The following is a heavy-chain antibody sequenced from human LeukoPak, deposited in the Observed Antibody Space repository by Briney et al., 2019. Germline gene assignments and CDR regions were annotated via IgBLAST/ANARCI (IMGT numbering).Heavy chain of an antibody. J-gene: IGHJ4*02. CDR3: TRSWGSRYGYMALDLPPTLVD. CDR2: FSSSSYYI. Sequence: GGSLSLSCAVSGFTFSTFGMNWVRRAPGQGREGVTSFSSSSYYISYAESGRGRFTISRDNAKNSLYLQMNRPSEEHTAVQYCTRSWGSRYGYMALDLPPTLVDWGQGTLVTVSS. CDR1: GFTFSTFG. V-gene: IGHV3-21*01. D-gene: IGHD5-18*01.